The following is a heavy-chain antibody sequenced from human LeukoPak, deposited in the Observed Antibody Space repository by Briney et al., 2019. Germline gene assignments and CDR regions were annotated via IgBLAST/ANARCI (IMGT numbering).Heavy chain of an antibody. Sequence: GGSLRLSCTASGFTFGDYAMSWVRQAPGKGLEWVSLIRSKAYGGTTEYAASVKGRFTIPRDDSKSIAYLQMNSLKTEDTAVYYCRGDSSGYYSDYGMDVWGQGTTVTVSS. CDR1: GFTFGDYA. V-gene: IGHV3-49*04. CDR3: RGDSSGYYSDYGMDV. CDR2: IRSKAYGGTT. D-gene: IGHD3-22*01. J-gene: IGHJ6*02.